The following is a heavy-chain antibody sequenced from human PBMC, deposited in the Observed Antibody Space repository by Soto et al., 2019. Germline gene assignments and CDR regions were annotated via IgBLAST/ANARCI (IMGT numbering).Heavy chain of an antibody. D-gene: IGHD6-13*01. V-gene: IGHV1-24*01. Sequence: QVQLVQSGAEVKKPGASVKVSCKVSGYTLTELSMNWVRQAPGKGLEWMGGFDPEDGKTIYAQKFQGRVTMTEDTSTDTAYMELSSLRSEDTAVYYCATSYSTFRYFDLWGRGTLVTVSS. CDR1: GYTLTELS. CDR3: ATSYSTFRYFDL. CDR2: FDPEDGKT. J-gene: IGHJ2*01.